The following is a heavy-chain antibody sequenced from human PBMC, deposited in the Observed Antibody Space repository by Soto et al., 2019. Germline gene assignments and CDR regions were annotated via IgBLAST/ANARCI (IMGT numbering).Heavy chain of an antibody. CDR3: ARQKDYYDSSGDSYFDY. CDR1: GGSISSSSYF. D-gene: IGHD3-22*01. V-gene: IGHV4-39*01. J-gene: IGHJ4*01. Sequence: SETLSLTCTVSGGSISSSSYFWGWIRQPPGKGLEWIGSIHYSGSTYYNPSLKSRVPISVDTSKNQFSLKLSSVTAADTAVYYCARQKDYYDSSGDSYFDYWGQEPWSPSPQ. CDR2: IHYSGST.